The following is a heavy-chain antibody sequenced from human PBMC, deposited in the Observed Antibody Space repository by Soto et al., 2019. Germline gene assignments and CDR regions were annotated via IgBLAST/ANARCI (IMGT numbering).Heavy chain of an antibody. V-gene: IGHV3-53*01. Sequence: GGSLRLSCAASGFTVSSNYMSWVRQAPGKGLEWVSVIYSGGSTYYADSVKGRFTISRDNSKNTLYLQMNSLRAEDTAVYYCARDVIGYSYGSKSDYWGQGTLVTVSS. CDR3: ARDVIGYSYGSKSDY. CDR1: GFTVSSNY. CDR2: IYSGGST. J-gene: IGHJ4*02. D-gene: IGHD5-18*01.